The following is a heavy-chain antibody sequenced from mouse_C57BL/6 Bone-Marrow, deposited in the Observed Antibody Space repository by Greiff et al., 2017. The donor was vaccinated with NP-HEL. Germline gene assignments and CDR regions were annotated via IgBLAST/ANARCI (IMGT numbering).Heavy chain of an antibody. CDR1: GYTFTGYW. CDR3: ASPLIYYYGSSYWYFDV. CDR2: ILPGSGST. D-gene: IGHD1-1*01. V-gene: IGHV1-9*01. J-gene: IGHJ1*03. Sequence: VQLVESGAELMKPGASVKLSCKATGYTFTGYWIEWVKQRPGHGLEWIGEILPGSGSTNYNEKFKGKATFTADTSSNTAYMQLSSLTTEDSAIYYCASPLIYYYGSSYWYFDVWGTGTTVTVSS.